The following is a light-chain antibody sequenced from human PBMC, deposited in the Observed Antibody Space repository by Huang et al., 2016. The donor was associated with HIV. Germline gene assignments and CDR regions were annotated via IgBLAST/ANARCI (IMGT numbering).Light chain of an antibody. J-gene: IGKJ2*01. V-gene: IGKV3-15*01. CDR2: GAS. CDR3: QQYNNWPSYT. CDR1: QSVSSN. Sequence: EIVMTQSPATLSVSPGESATLSCRASQSVSSNLAWYQQKPGQAPRPLIYGASTRATGIPVRFSGSGSGTEFTLTISSLQSEDFAVYYCQQYNNWPSYTFGQGTKLEIK.